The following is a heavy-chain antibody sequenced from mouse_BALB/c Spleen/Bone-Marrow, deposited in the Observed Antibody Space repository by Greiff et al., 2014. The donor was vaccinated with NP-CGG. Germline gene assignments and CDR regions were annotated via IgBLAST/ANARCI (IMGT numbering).Heavy chain of an antibody. V-gene: IGHV14-1*02. CDR2: IDPENGNT. Sequence: EVKLVESGAELVRPGALVKLSCKASGFNIKDYYMHWVEQRPEQGLEWIGWIDPENGNTIYDPKFQGKASITADTSSNTAYLQLSSLTSEDTAVYYCARCNWDEYYAMDYWGQGTSVTVSS. CDR3: ARCNWDEYYAMDY. D-gene: IGHD4-1*01. CDR1: GFNIKDYY. J-gene: IGHJ4*01.